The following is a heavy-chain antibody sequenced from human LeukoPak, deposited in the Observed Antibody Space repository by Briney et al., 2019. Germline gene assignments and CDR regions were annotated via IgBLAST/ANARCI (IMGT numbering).Heavy chain of an antibody. CDR3: ARHWDYDILTGADAFDI. CDR2: IYYSGST. Sequence: SETLSLTCTVSGVSITSYYWSWIRQPPGKGLEWIGYIYYSGSTNSDPSLKSRVSMSVDTSKNQFSLKLSSVTAADTAVYYCARHWDYDILTGADAFDIWGQGTMVTVSS. D-gene: IGHD3-9*01. CDR1: GVSITSYY. J-gene: IGHJ3*02. V-gene: IGHV4-59*08.